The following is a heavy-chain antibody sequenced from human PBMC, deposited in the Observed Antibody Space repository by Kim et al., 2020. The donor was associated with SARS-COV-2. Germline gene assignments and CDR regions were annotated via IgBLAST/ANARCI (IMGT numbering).Heavy chain of an antibody. Sequence: NYNPSLQSRVTTSEDSSKNQLSLRLSSVTAADTAVYYCARDGRTSWYFDLWGRGTLVTVSS. V-gene: IGHV4-59*01. CDR3: ARDGRTSWYFDL. D-gene: IGHD2-2*01. J-gene: IGHJ2*01.